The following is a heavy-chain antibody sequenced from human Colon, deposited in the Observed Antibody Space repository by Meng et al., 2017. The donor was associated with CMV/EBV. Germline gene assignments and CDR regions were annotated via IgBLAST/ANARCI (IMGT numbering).Heavy chain of an antibody. CDR2: IYYNGAT. CDR3: ARGNRATGGNFDY. V-gene: IGHV4-59*01. Sequence: SETLSLTCTVSGGSMRSYYWSWIRQPPGKGLEWIGNIYYNGATNYNPSLKSRVIILIDTSHNQFSLKVGSVTAADTAVYYCARGNRATGGNFDYWGQGTLVTVSS. J-gene: IGHJ4*02. D-gene: IGHD2-8*02. CDR1: GGSMRSYY.